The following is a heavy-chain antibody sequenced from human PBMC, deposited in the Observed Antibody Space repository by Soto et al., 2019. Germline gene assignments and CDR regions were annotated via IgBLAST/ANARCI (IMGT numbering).Heavy chain of an antibody. D-gene: IGHD3-3*01. J-gene: IGHJ6*02. CDR1: GGTFSSYA. V-gene: IGHV1-69*12. CDR3: ARGGLRFLESHGMDV. CDR2: IIPIFGTP. Sequence: QVQLVQSGAEVKKPGSSVKVSCKASGGTFSSYAISWVRQAPGQGLEWMGGIIPIFGTPNYAQKFQGRVTIPAAESTSPADMALSSLRSEDTAVYYCARGGLRFLESHGMDVWGQGTTVTVSS.